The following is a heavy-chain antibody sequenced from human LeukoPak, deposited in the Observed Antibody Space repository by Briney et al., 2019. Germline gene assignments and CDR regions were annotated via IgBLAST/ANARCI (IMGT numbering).Heavy chain of an antibody. J-gene: IGHJ4*02. Sequence: PSETLSLTCTVSGGPISSYYWSWIRQPAGKGLEWIGRIYNSGSTNYNPSLKSRVTISVDTSKNQFSLKLSSVTAADTAVYYCARSRIRGGLFDYWGQGTLVTVSS. CDR2: IYNSGST. CDR1: GGPISSYY. D-gene: IGHD3-10*01. V-gene: IGHV4-4*07. CDR3: ARSRIRGGLFDY.